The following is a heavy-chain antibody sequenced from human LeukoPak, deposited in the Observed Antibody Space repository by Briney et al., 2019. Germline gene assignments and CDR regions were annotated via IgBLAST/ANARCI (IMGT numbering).Heavy chain of an antibody. CDR3: ARGVFILDY. CDR1: GFTFSSYA. Sequence: GRSLRPSCAASGFTFSSYAMHWVRQAPGKGLEWVAVISYDGSNKYYADSVKGRFTISGDNSKNTLYLQMNSLRAEDTAVYYCARGVFILDYWGQGTLVTVSS. D-gene: IGHD3-10*01. CDR2: ISYDGSNK. J-gene: IGHJ4*02. V-gene: IGHV3-30*04.